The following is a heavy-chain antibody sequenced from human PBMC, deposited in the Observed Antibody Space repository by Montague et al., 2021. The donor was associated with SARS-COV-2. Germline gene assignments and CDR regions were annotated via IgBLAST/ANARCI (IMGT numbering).Heavy chain of an antibody. J-gene: IGHJ6*02. Sequence: SETLSLTCTVSGGSISSTSYYWGWIRQPPGKGLEWIGSISYSGSTYYKSSLKSRVTISVDTSKNQFSLRLSSVTAADTAVYYCARTSKLRESSSGNYYYHAMDVWGQGTTVTVSS. CDR3: ARTSKLRESSSGNYYYHAMDV. D-gene: IGHD3-16*01. CDR2: ISYSGST. CDR1: GGSISSTSYY. V-gene: IGHV4-39*01.